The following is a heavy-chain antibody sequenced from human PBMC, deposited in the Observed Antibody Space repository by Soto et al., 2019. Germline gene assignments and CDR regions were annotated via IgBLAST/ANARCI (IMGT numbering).Heavy chain of an antibody. CDR1: GGSFSGYY. CDR3: ARAPPTRGRLDTAMPTN. Sequence: SETLSLTCAVYGGSFSGYYWSWIRQPPGKGLEWIGEINHSGSTNYNPPLKSRVTISVDTSKNQFSLKLSSVTAADTAVYYCARAPPTRGRLDTAMPTNWGQGTLVTVSS. V-gene: IGHV4-34*01. CDR2: INHSGST. D-gene: IGHD5-18*01. J-gene: IGHJ4*02.